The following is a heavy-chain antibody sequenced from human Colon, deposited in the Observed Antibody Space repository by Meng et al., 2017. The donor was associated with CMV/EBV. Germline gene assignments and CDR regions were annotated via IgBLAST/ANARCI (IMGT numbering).Heavy chain of an antibody. D-gene: IGHD4-11*01. CDR3: ARDSRDNSNLDAFDI. Sequence: GESLKISCAASGFTVSNNHMSWVRQAPGKGLEWVSFISTTYIFYADSVKGRFTISRDNAKNSLYLQMNSLRAEDTAVYYCARDSRDNSNLDAFDIWSQGTMVTVSS. V-gene: IGHV3-69-1*01. J-gene: IGHJ3*02. CDR2: ISTTYI. CDR1: GFTVSNNH.